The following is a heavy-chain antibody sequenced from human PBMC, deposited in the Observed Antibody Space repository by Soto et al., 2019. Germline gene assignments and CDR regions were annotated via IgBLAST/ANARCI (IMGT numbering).Heavy chain of an antibody. D-gene: IGHD3-9*01. CDR2: ISYDGSNK. CDR1: GFTFSSYG. Sequence: GGSLRLSCAASGFTFSSYGMHWVRQAPGKGLEWVAVISYDGSNKYYTDSVKGRFTISRDNSKNTLYLQMNSLRAEDTAVYYCARGPDYDILTGYQFDYWGQGTLVTVSS. J-gene: IGHJ4*02. CDR3: ARGPDYDILTGYQFDY. V-gene: IGHV3-30*03.